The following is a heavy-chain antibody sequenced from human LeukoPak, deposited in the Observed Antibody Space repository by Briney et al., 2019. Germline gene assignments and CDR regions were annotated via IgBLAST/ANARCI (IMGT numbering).Heavy chain of an antibody. D-gene: IGHD2-2*01. CDR2: ISAYNGNT. Sequence: ASVKVSCKASGYTFTSYGISWVRQAPGQGLEWMGWISAYNGNTNYAQKFQGRVTMTRNTSISTAYMELSSLRSEDTAVYYCARRPRYCSSTSCYGGFDYWGQGTLVTVSS. J-gene: IGHJ4*02. V-gene: IGHV1-18*01. CDR1: GYTFTSYG. CDR3: ARRPRYCSSTSCYGGFDY.